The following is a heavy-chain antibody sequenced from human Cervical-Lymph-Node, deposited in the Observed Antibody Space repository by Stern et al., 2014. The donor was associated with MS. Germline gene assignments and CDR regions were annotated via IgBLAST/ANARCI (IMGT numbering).Heavy chain of an antibody. V-gene: IGHV1-18*01. D-gene: IGHD6-19*01. Sequence: KLQGRVTMTTDTSTSTAYMELRSLRSDDTAVYSCARYEVSRGWYFDYWGQGTLVTVSS. CDR3: ARYEVSRGWYFDY. J-gene: IGHJ4*02.